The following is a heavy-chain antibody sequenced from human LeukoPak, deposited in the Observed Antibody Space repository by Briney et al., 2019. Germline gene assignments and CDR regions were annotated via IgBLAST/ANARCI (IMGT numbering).Heavy chain of an antibody. V-gene: IGHV1-69*13. CDR3: ARDQELGYCSGGSCKYYYGMDV. Sequence: SVKGSCKASGGTFSSYAISWVRQAPGQGLEWMGGIIPIFGTANYAQKFQGRVTITADESTSTAYMELSSLRSEDTAVYYCARDQELGYCSGGSCKYYYGMDVWGQGTTVTVSS. CDR1: GGTFSSYA. D-gene: IGHD2-15*01. J-gene: IGHJ6*02. CDR2: IIPIFGTA.